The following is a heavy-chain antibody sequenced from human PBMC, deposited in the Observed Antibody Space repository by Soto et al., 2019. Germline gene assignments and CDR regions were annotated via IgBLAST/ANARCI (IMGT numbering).Heavy chain of an antibody. CDR1: GGSISTVDYW. Sequence: QVQLQESGPGLVKPSQTLSLTCTVSGGSISTVDYWWSWIRQSPDMGLEWIGHIYDGGRTYNNPSPESRVPMSVDTSTSQLSLSLSSVSAADSAVYYCASGPARDKADCWGQGTLVTVSS. CDR3: ASGPARDKADC. CDR2: IYDGGRT. V-gene: IGHV4-30-4*01. J-gene: IGHJ4*02.